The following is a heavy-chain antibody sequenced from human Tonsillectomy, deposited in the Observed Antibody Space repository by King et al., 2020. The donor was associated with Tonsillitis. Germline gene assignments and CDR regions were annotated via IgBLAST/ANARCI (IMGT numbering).Heavy chain of an antibody. V-gene: IGHV3-48*03. CDR1: GFTFSSYE. D-gene: IGHD1-1*01. Sequence: QLVQSGGGLVQPGGSLRLSCAASGFTFSSYEMNWVRQAPGQGLAWVSYISSSGRTIYSADSVKGRYTTSNDNPTNSLYLQMNSLRAEDTAVYYCARIKVRHDAFDIWGQGTMVTVSS. J-gene: IGHJ3*02. CDR2: ISSSGRTI. CDR3: ARIKVRHDAFDI.